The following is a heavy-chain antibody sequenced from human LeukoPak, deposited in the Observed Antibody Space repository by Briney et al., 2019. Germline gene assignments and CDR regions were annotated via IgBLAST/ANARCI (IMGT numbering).Heavy chain of an antibody. Sequence: PGRSLRLSCAASGFTFSSYAMHWVRQAPGKGLEWVAVISYDGTNKNYADSVKGRFTISRDNSRNTLDLQMDSLRAEDTGVYSCARVRSWAYPEDAFDIWGQGTMVIVSS. CDR1: GFTFSSYA. CDR2: ISYDGTNK. CDR3: ARVRSWAYPEDAFDI. V-gene: IGHV3-30-3*01. D-gene: IGHD3-16*01. J-gene: IGHJ3*02.